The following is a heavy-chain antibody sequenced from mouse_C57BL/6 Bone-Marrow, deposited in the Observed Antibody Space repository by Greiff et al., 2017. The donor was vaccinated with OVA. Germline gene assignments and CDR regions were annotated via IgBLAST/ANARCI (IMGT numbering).Heavy chain of an antibody. CDR2: ISNGGGST. D-gene: IGHD1-1*01. J-gene: IGHJ1*03. Sequence: EVQGVESGGGLVQPGGSLKLSCAASGFTFSDYYMYWVRQTPEKRLEWVAYISNGGGSTYYPDTVKGRFTISRDNAKNTLYLQMSRLKSEDTAMYYCARHGYYYGSSYWYFDVWGTGTTVTVSS. CDR3: ARHGYYYGSSYWYFDV. V-gene: IGHV5-12*01. CDR1: GFTFSDYY.